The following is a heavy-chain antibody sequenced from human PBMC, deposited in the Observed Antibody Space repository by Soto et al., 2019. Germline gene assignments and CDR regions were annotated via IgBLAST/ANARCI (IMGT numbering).Heavy chain of an antibody. Sequence: PGGSLRLSCAASGFTFSSYWMSWVRQAPGKGLEWVANIKQDGSEKYYVDSVKGRFTISRDNAKNSLYLQMNSLRAEDTAVYYCARGGTGYCGSTSCYPNDYYYYYMDVWGKGTTVTVSS. J-gene: IGHJ6*03. CDR1: GFTFSSYW. CDR3: ARGGTGYCGSTSCYPNDYYYYYMDV. D-gene: IGHD2-2*01. V-gene: IGHV3-7*01. CDR2: IKQDGSEK.